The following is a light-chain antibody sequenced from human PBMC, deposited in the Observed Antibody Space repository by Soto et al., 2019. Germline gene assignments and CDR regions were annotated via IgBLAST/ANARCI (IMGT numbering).Light chain of an antibody. V-gene: IGKV2-30*02. Sequence: DVVVTQTPLSLPVTLGQAASISCRSNQSLVHSDGIAYFSWFQQRPGRSPRRLIYKVSNRDSGVPARFSGSGSGTDFTLKISRVEAEDVGVYYCMHALQTPITFGQGTRLEI. J-gene: IGKJ5*01. CDR3: MHALQTPIT. CDR2: KVS. CDR1: QSLVHSDGIAY.